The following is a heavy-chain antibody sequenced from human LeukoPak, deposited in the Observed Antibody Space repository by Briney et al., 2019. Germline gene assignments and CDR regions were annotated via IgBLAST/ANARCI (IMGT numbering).Heavy chain of an antibody. D-gene: IGHD2-21*01. CDR3: ARAFCVGECFVLHIFFDS. CDR2: IYTSGST. CDR1: GGSISSGSYY. V-gene: IGHV4-61*02. J-gene: IGHJ4*02. Sequence: SETLSLTCTVSGGSISSGSYYWSWIRPPAGKGLEWIGRIYTSGSTNYNPSLKSRVTISVDTSKNQFSLKLSSVTAADTAVYYCARAFCVGECFVLHIFFDSWGQGTLVTVSS.